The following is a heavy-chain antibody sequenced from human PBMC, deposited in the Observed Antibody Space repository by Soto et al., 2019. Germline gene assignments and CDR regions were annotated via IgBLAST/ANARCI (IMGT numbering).Heavy chain of an antibody. CDR3: AKDYTIFGVVTPDY. CDR2: ISYDGSNK. J-gene: IGHJ4*02. D-gene: IGHD3-3*01. Sequence: GGSLRLSCAASGFTLSSYGMHWVRQAPGKGLEWVAVISYDGSNKYYADSVKGRFTISRDNTKNTLYLQMNSLRAEDTAVYYCAKDYTIFGVVTPDYWGQGTLVTVSS. CDR1: GFTLSSYG. V-gene: IGHV3-30*18.